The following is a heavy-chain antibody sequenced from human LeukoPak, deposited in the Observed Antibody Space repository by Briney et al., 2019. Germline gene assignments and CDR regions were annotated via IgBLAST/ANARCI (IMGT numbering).Heavy chain of an antibody. CDR2: ISWDGDIT. D-gene: IGHD1-1*01. CDR1: GFTFSSYS. Sequence: PGGSLRLSCAASGFTFSSYSMNWVRQAPGKGLEWVSLISWDGDITYYADSVKGRFTISRDNSKNSLYLQIKSLRAEDTALYYCVGWNARRDALDIWGQGTMVTVSS. V-gene: IGHV3-43D*03. CDR3: VGWNARRDALDI. J-gene: IGHJ3*02.